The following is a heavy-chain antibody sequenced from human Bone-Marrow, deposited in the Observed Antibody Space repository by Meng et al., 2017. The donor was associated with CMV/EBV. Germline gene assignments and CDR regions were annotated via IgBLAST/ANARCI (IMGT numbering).Heavy chain of an antibody. Sequence: GGSLRLSCTASGFTFGDYAMSWVRQAPGKGLEWVAIIWYHGSDKYYADSVKGRFTISRDNSKNTLYLQMNSLRAEDTAVYYCARQAHYTSPFDYWGQGTLVTVSS. J-gene: IGHJ4*02. CDR3: ARQAHYTSPFDY. D-gene: IGHD4-11*01. V-gene: IGHV3-33*01. CDR2: IWYHGSDK. CDR1: GFTFGDYA.